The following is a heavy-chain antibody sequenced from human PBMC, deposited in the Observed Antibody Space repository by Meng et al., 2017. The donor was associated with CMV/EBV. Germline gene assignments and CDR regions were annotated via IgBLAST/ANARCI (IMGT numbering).Heavy chain of an antibody. D-gene: IGHD4-17*01. CDR2: ISAYNGNT. Sequence: ASVKVSCKASGYTFTSYGISWVRQAPGQGLEWMGWISAYNGNTNYAQKLQGRVTMTTDTSTSTAYMELRSLRSDDTAVYYCARGRGPMTTVTTCDYWGQGTLVTVSS. J-gene: IGHJ4*02. V-gene: IGHV1-18*01. CDR1: GYTFTSYG. CDR3: ARGRGPMTTVTTCDY.